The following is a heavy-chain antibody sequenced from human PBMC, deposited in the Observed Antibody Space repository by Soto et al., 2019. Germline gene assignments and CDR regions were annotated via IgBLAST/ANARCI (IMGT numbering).Heavy chain of an antibody. V-gene: IGHV1-18*01. CDR1: GYTFTSYG. CDR2: ISAYNGNT. CDR3: AKDSSGYYGMDV. J-gene: IGHJ6*02. Sequence: ASVKVSCKAAGYTFTSYGISWVRQAPGQGLEWMGWISAYNGNTNYAQKLQGRVTMTTDTSTSTAYMELRSLRSDDTAVYYCAKDSSGYYGMDVWGQGTTVTVSS. D-gene: IGHD3-22*01.